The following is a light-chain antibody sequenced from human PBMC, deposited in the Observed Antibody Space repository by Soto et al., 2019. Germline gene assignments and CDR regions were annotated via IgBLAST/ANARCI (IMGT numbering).Light chain of an antibody. CDR2: DVN. CDR3: TSWTTSTTMI. J-gene: IGLJ2*01. V-gene: IGLV2-14*03. CDR1: RSDIGAYNF. Sequence: QSVLTQPASVSGSPGQSITISCTGTRSDIGAYNFVSWYQQHPGEVPKLMLYDVNVRPSGVSNRFSGSKSGNTASLTISGLQADDEADYYCTSWTTSTTMIFGGGTKLTVL.